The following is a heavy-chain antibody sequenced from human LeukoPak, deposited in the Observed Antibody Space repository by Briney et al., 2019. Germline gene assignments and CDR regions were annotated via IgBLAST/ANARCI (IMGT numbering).Heavy chain of an antibody. V-gene: IGHV4-4*07. CDR1: GGSISSYY. CDR2: IYTSGST. CDR3: AREFSRGITMIVVPWYAFDI. J-gene: IGHJ3*02. Sequence: SETLSLTCTVSGGSISSYYWSWIRQPAGKGLEWIGRIYTSGSTNYNPSLKSRVTMSVDTSKNQFSLKLSSVTAADTAVYYCAREFSRGITMIVVPWYAFDIWGQGTMVTVSS. D-gene: IGHD3-22*01.